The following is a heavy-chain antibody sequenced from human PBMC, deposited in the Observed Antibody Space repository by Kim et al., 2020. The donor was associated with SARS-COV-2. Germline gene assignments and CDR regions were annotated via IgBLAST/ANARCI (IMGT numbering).Heavy chain of an antibody. V-gene: IGHV3-74*01. Sequence: GGSLRLSCEASGFTFSSYWMHWVRQGPGKGLVWVARIKCDVSDTNYADSVKGRFTISRDNAKNTLYLQLNSLGVEDTAIYYCARGSFQEGFDPWGQGTLVTVSS. CDR1: GFTFSSYW. CDR2: IKCDVSDT. CDR3: ARGSFQEGFDP. D-gene: IGHD2-15*01. J-gene: IGHJ5*02.